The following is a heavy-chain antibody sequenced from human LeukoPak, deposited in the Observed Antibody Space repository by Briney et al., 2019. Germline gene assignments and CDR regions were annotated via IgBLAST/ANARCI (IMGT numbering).Heavy chain of an antibody. CDR2: IYHTGST. V-gene: IGHV4-38-2*02. CDR1: GDSISTDYY. CDR3: ARGRSGYGGDSGIASCDH. Sequence: SETLSLTCSVSGDSISTDYYWAWIRQPPGKGLEWVGSIYHTGSTYYNQSLKSRGFISIDTSKNQFSLKVISVTAADTAVYYCARGRSGYGGDSGIASCDHWGLGTLVTVSS. D-gene: IGHD2-21*02. J-gene: IGHJ4*02.